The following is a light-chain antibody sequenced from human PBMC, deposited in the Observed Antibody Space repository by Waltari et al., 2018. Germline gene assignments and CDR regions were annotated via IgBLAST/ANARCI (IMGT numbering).Light chain of an antibody. V-gene: IGLV2-14*03. CDR1: SSDVGGYTY. CDR3: SSYISSDTLEL. J-gene: IGLJ2*01. CDR2: DVS. Sequence: QSALTQPASVSGSPGQSITISCTGPSSDVGGYTYVSWYQQHPDKAPKLIIYDVSNRPSGVSNRFSGSKSGNTASLTISGLQAEDEADYYCSSYISSDTLELFGGGTSLTV.